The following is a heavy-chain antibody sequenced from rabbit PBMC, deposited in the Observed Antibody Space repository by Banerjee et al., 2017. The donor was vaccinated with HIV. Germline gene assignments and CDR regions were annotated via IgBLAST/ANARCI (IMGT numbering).Heavy chain of an antibody. D-gene: IGHD4-2*01. Sequence: QEQLEESGGDLVKPEGSLTLTCTASGFSFSGNYYMCWVRQAPGKGLEWVACIYAGSSGYTDYASWAKGRFTISKTSSTTVTLQMASLTAADTATYFCVGGIYGGNGWNFSLWGQGTLVTVS. CDR3: VGGIYGGNGWNFSL. CDR2: IYAGSSGYT. CDR1: GFSFSGNYY. V-gene: IGHV1S45*01. J-gene: IGHJ4*01.